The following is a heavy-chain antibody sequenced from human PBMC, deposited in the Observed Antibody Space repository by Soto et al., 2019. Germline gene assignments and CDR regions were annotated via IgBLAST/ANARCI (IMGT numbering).Heavy chain of an antibody. D-gene: IGHD2-15*01. Sequence: SETLSLTXTVSGGSIISGYWSWIRQPPGKGLEWIGYISYSGNTNYNPSLKSRVTMSVDTPKNQFSLRLSSVTTADTAVYYCAGLRGYAGSPIDYWGQGTLVTVSS. J-gene: IGHJ4*02. CDR3: AGLRGYAGSPIDY. CDR1: GGSIISGY. V-gene: IGHV4-59*01. CDR2: ISYSGNT.